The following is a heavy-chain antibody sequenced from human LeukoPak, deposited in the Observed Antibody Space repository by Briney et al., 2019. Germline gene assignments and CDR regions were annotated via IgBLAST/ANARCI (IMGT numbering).Heavy chain of an antibody. D-gene: IGHD3-3*01. CDR1: GFTFSSYS. CDR2: ISSSSSYI. J-gene: IGHJ6*02. V-gene: IGHV3-21*01. Sequence: GSLRLSCAASGFTFSSYSMNWVRQAPGKGLEWVSSISSSSSYIYYADSVKGRFTISRDNAKNSLYLQMNSLRAEDTAVYYCARDTYYDFWSGYYTRRYYYYGMDVWGQGTTVTVSS. CDR3: ARDTYYDFWSGYYTRRYYYYGMDV.